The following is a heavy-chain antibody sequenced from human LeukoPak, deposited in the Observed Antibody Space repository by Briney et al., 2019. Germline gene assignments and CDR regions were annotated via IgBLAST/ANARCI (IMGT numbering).Heavy chain of an antibody. V-gene: IGHV3-21*01. CDR3: ARLTTVTTSYYYYGMDV. CDR1: GFTSSSYS. CDR2: ISSSSSYT. D-gene: IGHD4-17*01. Sequence: GGSLRLSCAASGFTSSSYSMNWVRQAPGQGLEWVSSISSSSSYTYYADSVKGRFTISRDNAKNSLYLQMNSLRAKDTAVYYCARLTTVTTSYYYYGMDVWGQGTTVTVSS. J-gene: IGHJ6*02.